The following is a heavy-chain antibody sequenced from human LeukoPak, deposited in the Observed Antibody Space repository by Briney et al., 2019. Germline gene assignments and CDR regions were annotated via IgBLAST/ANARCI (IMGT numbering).Heavy chain of an antibody. CDR1: RFTFSNYA. CDR2: ISASGATT. D-gene: IGHD6-13*01. V-gene: IGHV3-23*01. J-gene: IGHJ4*02. CDR3: AKTPLIAAAVLNFDY. Sequence: GGSLRLSCAASRFTFSNYAMTWVRQAPGKGLEWVSTISASGATTSYADSVKGRFTISRDTSKNTLYLQMNSLRAEDTALYYCAKTPLIAAAVLNFDYWGQGTLVTVSS.